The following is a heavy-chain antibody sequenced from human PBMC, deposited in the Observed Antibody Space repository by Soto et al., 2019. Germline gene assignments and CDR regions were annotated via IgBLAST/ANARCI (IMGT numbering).Heavy chain of an antibody. J-gene: IGHJ4*02. D-gene: IGHD6-13*01. V-gene: IGHV3-74*01. CDR1: GFTFSCYW. Sequence: GGSLRLSFAGSGFTFSCYWMHWVRQAPGKGLVWVSRINSDGSSTSYADSVKGRFTISRDNAKNTLYLQMNSLRAEDTAVYYCARAGSSWDFDYWGQGTLVTVSS. CDR2: INSDGSST. CDR3: ARAGSSWDFDY.